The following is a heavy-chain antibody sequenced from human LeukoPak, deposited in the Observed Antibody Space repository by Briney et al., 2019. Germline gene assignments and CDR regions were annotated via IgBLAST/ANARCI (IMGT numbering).Heavy chain of an antibody. CDR1: GFTFGDYA. D-gene: IGHD3-9*01. V-gene: IGHV3-21*01. CDR3: ARNLRYFDWLLRTNAFDF. CDR2: ISSSSSHI. Sequence: GGSLRLSCTASGFTFGDYAMSWFRQAPGKGLEWVSSISSSSSHIYYADSVKGRFTISRDNAKNSLYLQMNSLRAEDTAVYSCARNLRYFDWLLRTNAFDFWGQGTMVTVSS. J-gene: IGHJ3*01.